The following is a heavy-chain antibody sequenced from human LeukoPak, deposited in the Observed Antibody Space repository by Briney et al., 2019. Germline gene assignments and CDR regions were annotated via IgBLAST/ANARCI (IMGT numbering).Heavy chain of an antibody. J-gene: IGHJ4*02. CDR2: IYYSGST. D-gene: IGHD3-16*02. Sequence: PSETLSLTCTVSGGSVSSGSYYWSWIRQPPGKGLEWIGYIYYSGSTNHNPSLKSRVTISVDTSKNQFYLKLSSVTAADTAVYYCARSPGDYVWGSYRYFDYWGQGTLVTVSS. CDR1: GGSVSSGSYY. CDR3: ARSPGDYVWGSYRYFDY. V-gene: IGHV4-61*01.